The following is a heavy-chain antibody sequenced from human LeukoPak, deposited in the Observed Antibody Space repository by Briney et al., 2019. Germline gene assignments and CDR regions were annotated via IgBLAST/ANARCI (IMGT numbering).Heavy chain of an antibody. CDR2: IYYSGRP. CDR3: ARGYTYGDNWFDP. CDR1: GGSISSYF. J-gene: IGHJ5*02. Sequence: SETLSLTCSVSGGSISSYFWTWIRQPPGKGLEWIGFIYYSGRPNYNPSLKSRVTISLDTSKNQFSLKLSSVTTADTAMYYCARGYTYGDNWFDPWGQGTLVTVSS. D-gene: IGHD5-18*01. V-gene: IGHV4-59*01.